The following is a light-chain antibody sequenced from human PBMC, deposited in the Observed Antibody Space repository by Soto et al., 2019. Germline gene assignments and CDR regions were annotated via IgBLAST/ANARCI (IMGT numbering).Light chain of an antibody. CDR1: QSLRNY. V-gene: IGKV3-11*01. CDR3: QQRSDWPPT. Sequence: ETVLTQSPATLSLSPGDTATLSCRATQSLRNYLAWYQQKLGQAPRLLIYDASKRATGIPARFSGSGSGTDFTLTISSLEPEDFAVYFCQQRSDWPPTFGQGTRLEI. J-gene: IGKJ5*01. CDR2: DAS.